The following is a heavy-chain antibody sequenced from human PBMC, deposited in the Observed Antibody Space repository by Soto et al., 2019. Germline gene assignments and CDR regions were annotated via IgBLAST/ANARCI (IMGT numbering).Heavy chain of an antibody. V-gene: IGHV4-4*07. D-gene: IGHD3-3*01. CDR2: IYSSGST. J-gene: IGHJ5*02. CDR3: ARGQRFSDWFDP. Sequence: SETLSLTCTVSGGSISTYYWTWIRQTAGKGLEWIGRIYSSGSTKYNPALQSRVTMSLDTSNNQFSLRLTSVTAADTAVYYCARGQRFSDWFDPWGQGTLVTVS. CDR1: GGSISTYY.